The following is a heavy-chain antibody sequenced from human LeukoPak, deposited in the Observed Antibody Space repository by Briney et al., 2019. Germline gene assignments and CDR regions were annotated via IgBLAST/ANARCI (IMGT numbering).Heavy chain of an antibody. V-gene: IGHV3-48*01. D-gene: IGHD5-12*01. CDR2: ISIISSTI. CDR3: ARTYERELDY. CDR1: GFTFSSYH. J-gene: IGHJ4*02. Sequence: GGSLRLSCAASGFTFSSYHMNWVRKAPGTGLEWVSYISIISSTIYYADSVKGRFTISRDDAKNSVYLQMNSLRAEDTAVYYCARTYERELDYWGQGTLVTVSS.